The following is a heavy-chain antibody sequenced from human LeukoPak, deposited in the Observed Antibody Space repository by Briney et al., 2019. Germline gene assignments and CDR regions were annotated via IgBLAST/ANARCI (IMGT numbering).Heavy chain of an antibody. D-gene: IGHD3-22*01. CDR1: GFAFTSSA. J-gene: IGHJ5*02. CDR3: AAERIHYDSSGYYH. CDR2: IVVGSGNT. V-gene: IGHV1-58*02. Sequence: GASVKVSCKASGFAFTSSAMQWVRQARGQGLEWIGWIVVGSGNTNYAQKFQERVTITRDMSTSTAYMELSSLRSEDTAVYYCAAERIHYDSSGYYHWGQGTLVTVSS.